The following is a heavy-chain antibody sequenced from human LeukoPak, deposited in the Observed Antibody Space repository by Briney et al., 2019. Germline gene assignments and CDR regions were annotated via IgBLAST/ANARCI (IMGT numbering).Heavy chain of an antibody. V-gene: IGHV4-39*07. CDR2: IYYSGSI. Sequence: SETLSLTCTVSGGSISSGSYYWGWIRQPPGKGLEWIGSIYYSGSIYYNPSLKSRVTISVDTSKNQFSLKLSSVTAADTAVYYCARVRDYRDGGPTAFDYWGQGTLVTVSS. D-gene: IGHD4-11*01. J-gene: IGHJ4*02. CDR1: GGSISSGSYY. CDR3: ARVRDYRDGGPTAFDY.